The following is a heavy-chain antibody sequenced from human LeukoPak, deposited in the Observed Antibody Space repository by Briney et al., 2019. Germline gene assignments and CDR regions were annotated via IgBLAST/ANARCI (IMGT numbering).Heavy chain of an antibody. CDR3: ARRFQQVVNYNYYYGMDV. V-gene: IGHV1-18*01. CDR2: ISVYSGIT. CDR1: GYTFTSYA. J-gene: IGHJ6*04. D-gene: IGHD6-13*01. Sequence: ASVKVSCKASGYTFTSYAITWVRQAPGQGLEWMGWISVYSGITNYAQKLQGRVTMTTDTSTSTAYMELRSLRSDDTAVYYCARRFQQVVNYNYYYGMDVWGKGTTVTVSS.